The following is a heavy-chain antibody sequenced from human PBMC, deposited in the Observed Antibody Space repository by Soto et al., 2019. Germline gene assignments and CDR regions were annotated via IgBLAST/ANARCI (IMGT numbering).Heavy chain of an antibody. Sequence: ASVKVSCKASGGTFSSYAISWVRQAPGQGLEWMGGIIPIFGTANYAQKFQGRVTITADESTSTAYMELSSLRSEDTAVYYCARVGIYCSSTSCNYYYYGMDVWGQGTTVTVPS. CDR3: ARVGIYCSSTSCNYYYYGMDV. J-gene: IGHJ6*02. CDR2: IIPIFGTA. D-gene: IGHD2-2*01. V-gene: IGHV1-69*13. CDR1: GGTFSSYA.